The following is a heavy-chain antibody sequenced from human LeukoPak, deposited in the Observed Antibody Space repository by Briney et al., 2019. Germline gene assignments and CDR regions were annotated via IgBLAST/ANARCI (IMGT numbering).Heavy chain of an antibody. V-gene: IGHV4-34*01. J-gene: IGHJ6*02. CDR1: GDSISSYY. CDR2: IDHREST. CDR3: ASRMYYYYGMDV. Sequence: SETLSLTCTVSGDSISSYYWSWIRQPPGKGLEWIGEIDHRESTTYNPSLKSRVTISVDTSKNQFSLKLNSVTAADTAVYYCASRMYYYYGMDVWGQGTTVIVSS.